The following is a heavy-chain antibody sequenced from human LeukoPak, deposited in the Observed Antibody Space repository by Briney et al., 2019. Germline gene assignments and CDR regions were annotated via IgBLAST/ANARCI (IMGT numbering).Heavy chain of an antibody. V-gene: IGHV4-39*07. CDR2: INHSGST. D-gene: IGHD6-19*01. CDR3: AGGRYSSGWYGNFDY. J-gene: IGHJ4*02. CDR1: GGSISSGSYY. Sequence: SETLSLTCTVSGGSISSGSYYWSWIRQPPGKGLEWIGEINHSGSTNYNPSLKSRVTISVDTSKNQFSLKLSSVTAADTAVYYCAGGRYSSGWYGNFDYWGQGTLVTVSS.